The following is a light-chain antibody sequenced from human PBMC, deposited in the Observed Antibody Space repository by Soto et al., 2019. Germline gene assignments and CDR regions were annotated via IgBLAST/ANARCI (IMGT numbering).Light chain of an antibody. CDR1: SSNIGSRT. J-gene: IGLJ2*01. V-gene: IGLV1-44*01. CDR2: ANN. Sequence: QSVLTQPPSASGTPGQRVTISCSGSSSNIGSRTVNWYQQLPGTAPKRLIYANNQRPSGVPDRFSGSKSGTSASLTISGLQSEDEADYYCQSFDTMVIHLIFGGGTKVTV. CDR3: QSFDTMVIHLI.